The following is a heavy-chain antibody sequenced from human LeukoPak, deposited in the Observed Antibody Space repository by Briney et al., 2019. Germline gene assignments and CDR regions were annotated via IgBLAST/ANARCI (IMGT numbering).Heavy chain of an antibody. CDR3: ARDWKTNSFDY. D-gene: IGHD1-1*01. CDR1: GFTFCNYR. V-gene: IGHV3-74*01. J-gene: IGHJ4*02. Sequence: GVSVRLSCSASGFTFCNYRMHWVRQVPGKGRVWVSRTNADERSTTYADSVKGRFTISRDISKNTLYLQMDSLRAEDTAIYYCARDWKTNSFDYWGQGTLVTVSS. CDR2: TNADERST.